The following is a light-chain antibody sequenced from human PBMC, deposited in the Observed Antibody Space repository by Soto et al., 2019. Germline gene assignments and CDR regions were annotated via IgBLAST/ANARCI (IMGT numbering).Light chain of an antibody. CDR3: SSYTSSSTGV. CDR2: EVS. CDR1: NNDVGGYKL. Sequence: QSALTQPASVSGSPGQSITISCTGTNNDVGGYKLVSWYQQHPGKVPKLMIYEVSNRPSGVSNRFSGSKSGNTASLTISGLQAEDEADYYCSSYTSSSTGVFGTGTKLTVL. J-gene: IGLJ1*01. V-gene: IGLV2-14*02.